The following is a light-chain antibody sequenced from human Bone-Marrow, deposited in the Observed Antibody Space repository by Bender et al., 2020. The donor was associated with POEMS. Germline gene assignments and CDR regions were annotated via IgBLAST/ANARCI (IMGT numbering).Light chain of an antibody. V-gene: IGLV2-14*02. CDR2: EVT. CDR1: SSDVGLYNL. J-gene: IGLJ1*01. CDR3: SSYTSTTTLFV. Sequence: QSALTQPASVSGSPGQSITISCTGTSSDVGLYNLVSWFQQHPGKAPKLMIYEVTKRPSGISHRFSGSRSGNTASLTISGLQAEDEAEYYCSSYTSTTTLFVFGTGTKVTVL.